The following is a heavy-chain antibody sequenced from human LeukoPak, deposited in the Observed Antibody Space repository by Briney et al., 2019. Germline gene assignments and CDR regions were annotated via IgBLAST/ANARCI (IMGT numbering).Heavy chain of an antibody. Sequence: PGGSLRLSCAASGITFSTSCMHWVRQAPGKGLVWVSQINLDGSMTSYAGSVKGRFTISRDNAKNTLYLQMNSLRAEDTAVYYCARDPRTGFDYWGQGTLVTVSS. D-gene: IGHD1-14*01. CDR3: ARDPRTGFDY. CDR1: GITFSTSC. V-gene: IGHV3-74*01. CDR2: INLDGSMT. J-gene: IGHJ4*02.